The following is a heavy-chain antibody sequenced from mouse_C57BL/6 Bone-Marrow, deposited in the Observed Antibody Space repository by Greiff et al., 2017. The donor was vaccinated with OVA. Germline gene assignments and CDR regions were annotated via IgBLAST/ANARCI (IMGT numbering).Heavy chain of an antibody. J-gene: IGHJ2*01. CDR3: ARAGWLPYYCDY. CDR1: GFSLTSYA. D-gene: IGHD2-3*01. V-gene: IGHV2-9-1*01. CDR2: IWTGGGT. Sequence: QVQLKESGPGLVAPSQSLSITCTVSGFSLTSYAISWVRQPPGTGLEWLGVIWTGGGTNYTLALKSRLSFSQDNSKSQVFLIMNSLQTDDTASYYCARAGWLPYYCDYWGQGTTLTVSS.